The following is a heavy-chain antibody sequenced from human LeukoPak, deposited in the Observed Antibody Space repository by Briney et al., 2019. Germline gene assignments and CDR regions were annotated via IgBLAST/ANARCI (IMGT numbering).Heavy chain of an antibody. J-gene: IGHJ4*02. D-gene: IGHD2/OR15-2a*01. CDR2: INSEGTST. V-gene: IGHV3-74*01. CDR3: AKVGPLSSTTGLGTDC. Sequence: PGGSLRLSCAASGFTFSYYWMHWVRQAPGKGLVWVSRINSEGTSTSFADSVKGRFTVSRDNAKNTLYLQMSSLRAEDTAVYYCAKVGPLSSTTGLGTDCWGQGTLVTVSP. CDR1: GFTFSYYW.